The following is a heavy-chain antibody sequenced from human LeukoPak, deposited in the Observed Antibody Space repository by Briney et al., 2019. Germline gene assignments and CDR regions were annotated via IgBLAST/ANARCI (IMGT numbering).Heavy chain of an antibody. CDR3: ARGHDASPFDY. Sequence: KPGGSLRLSCAASRFTFSTYSMTWVRQAPGEGLEWVSFISSNSGYIYYAASLKGRFTVSRDNAKNSLYLQMTSLRAEDTAVYYCARGHDASPFDYWGQGTLVTVSS. D-gene: IGHD2-15*01. V-gene: IGHV3-21*01. CDR1: RFTFSTYS. CDR2: ISSNSGYI. J-gene: IGHJ4*02.